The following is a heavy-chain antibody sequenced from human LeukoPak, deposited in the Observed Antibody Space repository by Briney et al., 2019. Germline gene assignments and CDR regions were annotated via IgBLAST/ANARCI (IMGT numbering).Heavy chain of an antibody. CDR3: ARAGGAITMVRGVTRFDP. CDR2: IYTSGST. CDR1: GGSISSYY. J-gene: IGHJ5*02. V-gene: IGHV4-4*07. Sequence: SETLSLTCTVSGGSISSYYWSWIRQPAGKGLEWIGRIYTSGSTNYNPSLKSRVSMAVDTSKNQFSLKLTSVTAADTAVYYCARAGGAITMVRGVTRFDPWGQGTLVTVSS. D-gene: IGHD3-10*01.